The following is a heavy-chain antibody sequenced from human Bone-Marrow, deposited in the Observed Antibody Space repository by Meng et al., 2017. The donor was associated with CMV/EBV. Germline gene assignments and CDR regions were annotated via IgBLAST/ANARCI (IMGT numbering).Heavy chain of an antibody. V-gene: IGHV4-31*02. CDR2: IYYSGST. D-gene: IGHD3-9*01. Sequence: SGGSISSGGYYWSWIRQHPGKGLEWIGYIYYSGSTYYNPSLKSRVTISVDTSKNQFSLKLSSVTAADTAVYYCARTPLGILTGYFDYWGQGTLVTVSS. CDR3: ARTPLGILTGYFDY. J-gene: IGHJ4*02. CDR1: GGSISSGGYY.